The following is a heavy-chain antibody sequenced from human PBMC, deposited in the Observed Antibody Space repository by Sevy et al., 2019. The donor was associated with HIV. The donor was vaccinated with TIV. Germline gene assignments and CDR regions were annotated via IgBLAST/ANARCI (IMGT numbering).Heavy chain of an antibody. Sequence: GGSLRLSCAASGFTFSSYWMSWVRQAPGKGLEWVANIKQDGSEKYYVDSVKGRFTISRDNAKNSLYLQMNSLRAEDTAVYYCARDTAPPLSRYYYYGMDVWGQGTTVTVSS. CDR3: ARDTAPPLSRYYYYGMDV. V-gene: IGHV3-7*03. CDR1: GFTFSSYW. J-gene: IGHJ6*02. D-gene: IGHD4-17*01. CDR2: IKQDGSEK.